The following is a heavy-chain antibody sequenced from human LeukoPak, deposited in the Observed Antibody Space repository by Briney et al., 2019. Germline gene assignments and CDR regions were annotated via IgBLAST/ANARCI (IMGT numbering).Heavy chain of an antibody. CDR1: GYTLTELS. V-gene: IGHV1-24*01. CDR3: ATGEGDYARMPDY. CDR2: FDPEDGET. J-gene: IGHJ4*02. Sequence: ASVKVSCKVSGYTLTELSMHRVRQAPGKGLEWMGGFDPEDGETIYAQKFQGRVTMTEDTSTDTAYMELSSLRSEDTAVYYCATGEGDYARMPDYWAREPWSPSPQ. D-gene: IGHD4-17*01.